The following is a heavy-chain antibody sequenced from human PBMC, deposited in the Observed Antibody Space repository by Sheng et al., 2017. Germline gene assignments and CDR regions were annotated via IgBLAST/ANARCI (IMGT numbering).Heavy chain of an antibody. Sequence: QLQLQESGPGLVKPSETLSLTCTVSGGSISSNSHFWGWIRQPPGKGLEWIGSIYYSGSTYYNSSLKSRITISVDTSKNQFSLKLTSMTAADTAVYYCAREYHYYESGGYYFDLLGPGNXWSPSPQ. J-gene: IGHJ4*02. CDR1: GGSISSNSHF. CDR3: AREYHYYESGGYYFDL. D-gene: IGHD3-22*01. V-gene: IGHV4-39*07. CDR2: IYYSGST.